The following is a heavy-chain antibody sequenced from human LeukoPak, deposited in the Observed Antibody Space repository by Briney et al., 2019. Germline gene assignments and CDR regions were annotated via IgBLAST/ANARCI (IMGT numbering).Heavy chain of an antibody. V-gene: IGHV3-23*01. Sequence: GGSLRLSCAASGFNFSDYGMIWVRQAPGKGLEWVSGISGSDYTDHADSVKGRFTISRDNSKNTLYLQMNSLRAEDTALYYCAKSRNFYFYFMEVPGRGTRVTISS. CDR2: ISGSDYT. J-gene: IGHJ6*03. CDR3: AKSRNFYFYFMEV. CDR1: GFNFSDYG.